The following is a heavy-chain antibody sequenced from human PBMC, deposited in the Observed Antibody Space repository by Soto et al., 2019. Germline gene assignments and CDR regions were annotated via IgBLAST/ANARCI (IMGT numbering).Heavy chain of an antibody. CDR2: IDLDDEK. J-gene: IGHJ4*01. CDR3: ARTTNTGTDY. D-gene: IGHD1-1*01. CDR1: GFSLGTREMR. V-gene: IGHV2-70*04. Sequence: GPTLVHPTQTLTLTCSFSGFSLGTREMRVSWIRQPPGKALEWLARIDLDDEKFYSTSLKTRLTISKDTSKNQVVLRMTNMDPMDTGTYYCARTTNTGTDYWGQGILVTVSS.